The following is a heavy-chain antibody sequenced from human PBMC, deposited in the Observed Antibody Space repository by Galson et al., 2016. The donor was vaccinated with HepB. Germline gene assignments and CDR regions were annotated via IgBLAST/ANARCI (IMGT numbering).Heavy chain of an antibody. CDR1: DGSIANNF. D-gene: IGHD4-23*01. CDR2: VSHIWST. V-gene: IGHV4-34*01. J-gene: IGHJ4*02. Sequence: SETLSLTCAVSDGSIANNFWHWVRQTPGKGLEWIGEVSHIWSTNLNPSLKSRLTMSVDTSNNQFSLKLTSVTAADTAVYYCARDLSDGGGIYYQAFDSWGQGTLVTVSS. CDR3: ARDLSDGGGIYYQAFDS.